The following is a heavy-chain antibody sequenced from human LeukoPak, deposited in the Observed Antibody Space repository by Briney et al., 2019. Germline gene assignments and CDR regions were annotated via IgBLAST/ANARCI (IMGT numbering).Heavy chain of an antibody. CDR1: GFTFDDYA. Sequence: GRSLRLFCAASGFTFDDYAMHWVRQAPGKGLEWVSGISWNSGSIGYADSVKGRFTISRDNAKNSLYLQMNSLRAEDTALYYCAKDTQSRGCELSLFDYWGQGTLVTVSS. V-gene: IGHV3-9*01. J-gene: IGHJ4*02. CDR3: AKDTQSRGCELSLFDY. CDR2: ISWNSGSI. D-gene: IGHD1-26*01.